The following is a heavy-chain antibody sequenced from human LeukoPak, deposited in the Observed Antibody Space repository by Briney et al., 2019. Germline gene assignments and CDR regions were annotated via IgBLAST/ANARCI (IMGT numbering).Heavy chain of an antibody. CDR2: INPNSGGT. J-gene: IGHJ6*02. Sequence: GASVKVSCKASGYTFTGYYMHWVRQAPGQGLEWMGWINPNSGGTNYAQKFQGRVTMTRDTSISTAYMELSRLRSDDTAVYYCARRGLSGLLGYSGSYHPYYYYGMDVWGQGTTVTVSS. V-gene: IGHV1-2*02. CDR3: ARRGLSGLLGYSGSYHPYYYYGMDV. D-gene: IGHD1-26*01. CDR1: GYTFTGYY.